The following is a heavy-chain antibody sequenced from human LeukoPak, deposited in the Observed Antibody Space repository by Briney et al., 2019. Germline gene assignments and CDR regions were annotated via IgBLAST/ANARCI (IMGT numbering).Heavy chain of an antibody. D-gene: IGHD3-22*01. CDR2: IFHSGST. CDR1: GYSISSGYY. V-gene: IGHV4-38-2*02. CDR3: ARDLAGSGYNV. Sequence: SETLSLTCTVSGYSISSGYYWGWIRQPPGKGLEWIGSIFHSGSTFYSPSLKSRVTISVDKSKNQFSLKLSSVTAADTAVYYCARDLAGSGYNVWGQGTLVTVSS. J-gene: IGHJ4*02.